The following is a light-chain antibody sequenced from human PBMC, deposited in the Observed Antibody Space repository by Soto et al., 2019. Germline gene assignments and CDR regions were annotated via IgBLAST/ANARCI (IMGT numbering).Light chain of an antibody. CDR1: QTIITW. CDR3: QQYTNTNNPWM. V-gene: IGKV1-5*01. Sequence: DRVTITCRASQTIITWMAWYQQKPGKAPKLLVYDASTVQSGVASRFSGSGSGTEFTLIISGLQPDDSATYYCQQYTNTNNPWMFGQGTKVDI. CDR2: DAS. J-gene: IGKJ1*01.